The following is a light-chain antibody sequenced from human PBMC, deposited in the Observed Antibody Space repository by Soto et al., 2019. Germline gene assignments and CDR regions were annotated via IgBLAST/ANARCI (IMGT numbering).Light chain of an antibody. J-gene: IGLJ2*01. CDR2: DVS. CDR3: SSYTSSSTLGV. V-gene: IGLV2-14*01. CDR1: SSDVGGYNY. Sequence: QSALTQPASVSGSPGQSITISCTGTSSDVGGYNYVSWYQQHPGKAPKRMIYDVSNRPSGVSNRFSGSKSGNTASLTISGLQAEDEADYYCSSYTSSSTLGVFGGGTTLTVL.